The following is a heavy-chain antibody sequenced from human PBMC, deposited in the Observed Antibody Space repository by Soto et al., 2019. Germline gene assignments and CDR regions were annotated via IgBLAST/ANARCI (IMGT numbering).Heavy chain of an antibody. D-gene: IGHD2-21*01. CDR2: IYGSGRGI. J-gene: IGHJ4*02. Sequence: PGGSLRLSCTASGLPHSSFAMMWVRQAPGKGLERVAGIYGSGRGIEYADSVKGRFTISRDNSKNTVYLQMTDLRADDTAVYYCAKDAVYNDGLWLMDHWGQGTQVTVSS. CDR1: GLPHSSFA. V-gene: IGHV3-23*05. CDR3: AKDAVYNDGLWLMDH.